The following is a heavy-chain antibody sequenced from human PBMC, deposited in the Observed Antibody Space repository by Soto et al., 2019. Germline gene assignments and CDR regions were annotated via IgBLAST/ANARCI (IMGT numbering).Heavy chain of an antibody. CDR3: ARDNVVVPDGNIDWFDP. Sequence: ASVKVSCKASGYTFTSYGISWVRQAPGQGLEWMGWISAYNGNTNYAQKLQGRVTMTTDTSTSTAYMELRSLRSDDTAVYYCARDNVVVPDGNIDWFDPWGQGTLVTVSS. D-gene: IGHD2-2*01. CDR2: ISAYNGNT. CDR1: GYTFTSYG. J-gene: IGHJ5*02. V-gene: IGHV1-18*01.